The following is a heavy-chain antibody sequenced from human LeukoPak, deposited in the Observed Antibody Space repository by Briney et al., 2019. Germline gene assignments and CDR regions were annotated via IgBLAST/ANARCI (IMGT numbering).Heavy chain of an antibody. D-gene: IGHD1-14*01. CDR1: GGSISSSSYY. V-gene: IGHV4-39*07. Sequence: SETLSLTCTVSGGSISSSSYYWGWIRQPPGKGLEWIGEINHSGSTNYNPSLKSRVTISVDTSKNQFSLKLSSVTAADTAVYYCARTVSNFFLDYFDYWGQGTLVTVSS. CDR3: ARTVSNFFLDYFDY. J-gene: IGHJ4*02. CDR2: INHSGST.